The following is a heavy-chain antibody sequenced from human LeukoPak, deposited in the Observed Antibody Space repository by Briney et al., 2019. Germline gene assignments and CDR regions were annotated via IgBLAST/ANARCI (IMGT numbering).Heavy chain of an antibody. Sequence: ASVKVSCKASGYTSTGYYMHWVRRAPGQGLEWMGWINPNSGATNYPQKFQGRVTMTGDTSISTAYMELSSLRSDDTAVYYCARGEVDSSGWDCFHFWGQGTLVTVSS. V-gene: IGHV1-2*02. CDR3: ARGEVDSSGWDCFHF. CDR1: GYTSTGYY. CDR2: INPNSGAT. J-gene: IGHJ4*02. D-gene: IGHD6-19*01.